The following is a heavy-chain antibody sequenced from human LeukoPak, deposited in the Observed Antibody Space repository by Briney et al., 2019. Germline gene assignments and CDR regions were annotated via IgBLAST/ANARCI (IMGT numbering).Heavy chain of an antibody. V-gene: IGHV3-7*01. CDR1: GFTFSAYW. D-gene: IGHD3-3*01. J-gene: IGHJ5*01. Sequence: GGSLRLSCTVSGFTFSAYWMSWVRQAPGKGLERVANIEHDGTTKFYLDSVKGRFTISRDNAKNTLFLQMDSLRVEDTAVYYCAREKDFWFDSWGQGILVTVSS. CDR3: AREKDFWFDS. CDR2: IEHDGTTK.